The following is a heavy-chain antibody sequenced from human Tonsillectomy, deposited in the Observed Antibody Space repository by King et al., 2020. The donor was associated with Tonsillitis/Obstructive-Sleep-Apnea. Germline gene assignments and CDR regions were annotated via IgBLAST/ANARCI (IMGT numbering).Heavy chain of an antibody. J-gene: IGHJ4*02. V-gene: IGHV4-39*01. CDR3: ASPRYSSSSLDY. D-gene: IGHD6-6*01. CDR1: GGSISSSSYY. Sequence: QLQESGPGLVKPSETLSLTCTVSGGSISSSSYYWGWIRQPPGKGLEWIGSIYYSGSTYYNPSLPSRVTISVDTSKNQFSLNLSSVTAAATAVYFCASPRYSSSSLDYWGQGTLVTVSS. CDR2: IYYSGST.